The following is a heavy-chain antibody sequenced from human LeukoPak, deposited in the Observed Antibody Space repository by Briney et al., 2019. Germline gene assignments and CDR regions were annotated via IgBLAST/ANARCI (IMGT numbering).Heavy chain of an antibody. V-gene: IGHV3-21*01. CDR3: VRDMSRDYGSGSGYYYMDV. J-gene: IGHJ6*03. Sequence: GGSLRLSCAASGFTFSSYSMNWVRQAPGKGLEWVSSISSSSSYIYYADSVKGRFTISRDNAKNSLYLQMNSLRAEDTAVYYCVRDMSRDYGSGSGYYYMDVWGKGTTVTVSS. D-gene: IGHD3-10*01. CDR2: ISSSSSYI. CDR1: GFTFSSYS.